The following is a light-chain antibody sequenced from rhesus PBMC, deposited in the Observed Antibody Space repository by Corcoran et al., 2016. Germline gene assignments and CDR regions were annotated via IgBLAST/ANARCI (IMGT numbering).Light chain of an antibody. Sequence: DIQMTQSPSSLSASVGDRVTITCRASENVNNYLNWYQQKPGKAPKLLIYKASTLQRGVPSRFSGSGSGTDFTFTSSSLQPEDVATYYGQHGYGTPFTFGPGTKLDIK. J-gene: IGKJ3*01. V-gene: IGKV1-74*01. CDR2: KAS. CDR1: ENVNNY. CDR3: QHGYGTPFT.